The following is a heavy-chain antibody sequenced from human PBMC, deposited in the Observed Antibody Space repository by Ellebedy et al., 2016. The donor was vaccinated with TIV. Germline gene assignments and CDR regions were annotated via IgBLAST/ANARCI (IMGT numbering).Heavy chain of an antibody. Sequence: GESLKISXAASGFTFSSYAMSWVRQAPGKGLEWVSAISGSGDRTYYADSVKGRFTISRDNSKNTLFLQMNSLRAEDTAVYYCAKDRSMVRGVIITDNFDYWGQGTLVTVSS. CDR3: AKDRSMVRGVIITDNFDY. J-gene: IGHJ4*02. CDR2: ISGSGDRT. CDR1: GFTFSSYA. V-gene: IGHV3-23*01. D-gene: IGHD3-10*01.